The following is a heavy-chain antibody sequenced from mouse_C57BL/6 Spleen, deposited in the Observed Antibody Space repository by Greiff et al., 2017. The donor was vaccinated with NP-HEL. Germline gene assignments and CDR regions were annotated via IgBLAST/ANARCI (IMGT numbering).Heavy chain of an antibody. D-gene: IGHD1-3*01. V-gene: IGHV1-19*01. CDR2: INPYNGGT. J-gene: IGHJ2*01. CDR1: GYTFTDYY. CDR3: AREWGNYMDY. Sequence: EVQLQQSGPVLVKPGASVKMSCKASGYTFTDYYMNWVKQSHGKSLEWIGVINPYNGGTSYNQQFKGKATLTVDKSSSTAYMELNSLTSEDSAVYYCAREWGNYMDYWGQGTTLTVSS.